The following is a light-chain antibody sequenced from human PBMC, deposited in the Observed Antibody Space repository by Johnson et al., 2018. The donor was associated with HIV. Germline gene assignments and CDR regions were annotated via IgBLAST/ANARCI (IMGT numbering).Light chain of an antibody. CDR2: END. Sequence: QSVLTQAPSVSAAPGQKVTISCSGSSSNIGNSYVCWYQQLPGTAPKLLIYENDKRPSGIPDRFSGSKSGTSATLGITGLQTGDEADYYCGTWDSSLYAYVFGTGTKVTAL. CDR1: SSNIGNSY. J-gene: IGLJ1*01. V-gene: IGLV1-51*02. CDR3: GTWDSSLYAYV.